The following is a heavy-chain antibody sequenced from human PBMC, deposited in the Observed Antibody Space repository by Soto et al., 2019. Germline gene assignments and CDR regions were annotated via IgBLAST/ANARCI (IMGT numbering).Heavy chain of an antibody. Sequence: GGSLRLSCAASGFTFSSYGMHWVRQAPGKGLEWVAVIWYDGSNKYYADSVKGRFTISRDNSKNTLYLQMNSLRAEDTAVYYCARDVGSYSSSWGDAFDIWGQGTMVTVSS. CDR3: ARDVGSYSSSWGDAFDI. D-gene: IGHD6-13*01. J-gene: IGHJ3*02. V-gene: IGHV3-33*01. CDR1: GFTFSSYG. CDR2: IWYDGSNK.